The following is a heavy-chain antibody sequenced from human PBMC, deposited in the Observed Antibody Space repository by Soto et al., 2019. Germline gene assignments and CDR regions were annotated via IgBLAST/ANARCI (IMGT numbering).Heavy chain of an antibody. CDR2: INAGNGNT. CDR1: GYTLTSYA. CDR3: ARTPSIAVAGMANFDY. J-gene: IGHJ4*02. D-gene: IGHD6-19*01. Sequence: GASVKVSSKASGYTLTSYAMHWVRQAPGQRLEWMGWINAGNGNTKYSQKFQGRVTITRDTSASTAYMELSSLRSEDTAVYYCARTPSIAVAGMANFDYWGQGTLVTVSS. V-gene: IGHV1-3*01.